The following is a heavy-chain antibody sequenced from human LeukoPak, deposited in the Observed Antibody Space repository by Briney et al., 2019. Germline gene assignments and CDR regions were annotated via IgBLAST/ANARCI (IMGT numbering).Heavy chain of an antibody. J-gene: IGHJ3*02. CDR2: IYYSGST. V-gene: IGHV4-59*01. Sequence: SETLSLTCTVSGGSISSYYWSWIRQPPGKGLEWIGYIYYSGSTNYNPSLKSRVTISVDTSKNQFSLKLSSVTAADTAVYYCARARRRASSRDAFDIWGQGTMVTVSS. CDR1: GGSISSYY. D-gene: IGHD1-14*01. CDR3: ARARRRASSRDAFDI.